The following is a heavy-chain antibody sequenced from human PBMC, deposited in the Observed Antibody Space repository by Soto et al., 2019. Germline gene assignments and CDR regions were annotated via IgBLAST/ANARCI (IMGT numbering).Heavy chain of an antibody. V-gene: IGHV1-8*01. Sequence: QVQVVQSGAEVKKPGASVKVSCKASEYTFTSYDINWVRQATGQGLEWMGWMNPYSGDTGYAQKFRGRVTMTRNTCIKTDYMAWSRLRYEDTAVYFCASAEQLGPVGHDTFGIGGQGKVVTVSS. J-gene: IGHJ3*02. CDR1: EYTFTSYD. CDR2: MNPYSGDT. CDR3: ASAEQLGPVGHDTFGI. D-gene: IGHD6-6*01.